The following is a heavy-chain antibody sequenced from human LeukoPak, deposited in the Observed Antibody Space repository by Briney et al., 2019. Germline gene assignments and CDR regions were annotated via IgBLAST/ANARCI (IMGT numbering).Heavy chain of an antibody. Sequence: GGSLRLSCLASEFTLSSYIMHWVRQAPGKGLEYVSAISNNGGSTYYADSVKGRFTISRDNSKNTLYLQMNSLRPEDTAVYYCVRSVTTLSDFHNWGQGTLVTVSS. CDR1: EFTLSSYI. D-gene: IGHD4-17*01. J-gene: IGHJ4*02. CDR2: ISNNGGST. V-gene: IGHV3-64D*09. CDR3: VRSVTTLSDFHN.